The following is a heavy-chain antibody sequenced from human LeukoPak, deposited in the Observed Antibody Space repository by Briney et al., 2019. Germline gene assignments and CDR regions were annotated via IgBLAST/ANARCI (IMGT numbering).Heavy chain of an antibody. CDR3: ARVPYYDFWSGYNMEYGMDV. CDR2: IIPIFGTA. J-gene: IGHJ6*02. V-gene: IGHV1-69*13. CDR1: GGTFSSYA. Sequence: SVTVSCKASGGTFSSYAISWVRQAPGQGLEWMGGIIPIFGTANYAQKFQGRVTITADESTSTAYMELSSVTAADTAVYYCARVPYYDFWSGYNMEYGMDVWGQGTTVTVSS. D-gene: IGHD3-3*01.